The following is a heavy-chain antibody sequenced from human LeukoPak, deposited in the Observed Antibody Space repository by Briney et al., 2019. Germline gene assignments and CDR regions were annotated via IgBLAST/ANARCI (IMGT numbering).Heavy chain of an antibody. J-gene: IGHJ5*02. CDR2: FDPEDGET. CDR1: GYTLTELS. V-gene: IGHV1-24*01. Sequence: GASVKVSCKVSGYTLTELSMHWVRQAPGKGLEWMGGFDPEDGETIYAQKFQGRVTMTRDTSISTAYMELSRLRSDDTAVYYCAREADSSALSTFDPWGQGTLVTVSS. D-gene: IGHD6-25*01. CDR3: AREADSSALSTFDP.